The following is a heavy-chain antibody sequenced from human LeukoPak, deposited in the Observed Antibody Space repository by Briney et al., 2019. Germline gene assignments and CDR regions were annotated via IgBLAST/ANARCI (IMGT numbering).Heavy chain of an antibody. D-gene: IGHD2-2*01. V-gene: IGHV1-2*02. J-gene: IGHJ5*02. CDR2: INPNSGGT. Sequence: TSVKVSCKASGYTFTGYYMHWVRQAPGQGLEWMGWINPNSGGTNYAQKFQGRVTMTRDTSISTAYMELSRLRSDDTAVYYCARVVPAASPWFDPWGQGTLVTVPS. CDR3: ARVVPAASPWFDP. CDR1: GYTFTGYY.